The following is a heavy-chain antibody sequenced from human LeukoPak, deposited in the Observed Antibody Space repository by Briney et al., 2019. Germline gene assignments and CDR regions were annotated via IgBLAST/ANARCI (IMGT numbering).Heavy chain of an antibody. CDR3: ARDRGELTRDAFDI. CDR1: GFTFSSYA. V-gene: IGHV3-64*01. CDR2: ISSNGGST. J-gene: IGHJ3*02. D-gene: IGHD1-26*01. Sequence: PGGSLRLSCAASGFTFSSYAMHWVRQAPGKGLEYVSAISSNGGSTYYANSVKGRFTISRDNSKNTLYLQMGSLRAEDMAVYYCARDRGELTRDAFDIWGQGTMVTVSS.